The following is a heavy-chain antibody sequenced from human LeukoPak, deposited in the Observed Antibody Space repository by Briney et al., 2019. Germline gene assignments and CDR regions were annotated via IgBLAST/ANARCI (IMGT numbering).Heavy chain of an antibody. V-gene: IGHV4-39*01. D-gene: IGHD6-19*01. J-gene: IGHJ4*02. CDR3: ASLYSSGPAGY. CDR2: IYYSGST. CDR1: GGSISSSSYY. Sequence: SETLSLTCTVSGGSISSSSYYWGWIRQPPGKGLEWIGSIYYSGSTYYNPSLKSRVTISVDTSKNQFSLKLSSVTAADTAVYHCASLYSSGPAGYWGQGTLVTVSS.